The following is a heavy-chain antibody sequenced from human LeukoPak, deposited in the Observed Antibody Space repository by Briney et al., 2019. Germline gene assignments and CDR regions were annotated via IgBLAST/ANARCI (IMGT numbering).Heavy chain of an antibody. CDR3: ARTGDGYNYYNYYYMDV. CDR2: IYYSGST. J-gene: IGHJ6*03. CDR1: GGSISSSNW. D-gene: IGHD5-24*01. V-gene: IGHV4-4*02. Sequence: SETLSLTCAVSGGSISSSNWWSWVRQPPGKGLEWIGSIYYSGSTEYNPSLKSRVTISVDMPNNQFSLKMSSVTAADTAVYYCARTGDGYNYYNYYYMDVWGKGTTVTVTS.